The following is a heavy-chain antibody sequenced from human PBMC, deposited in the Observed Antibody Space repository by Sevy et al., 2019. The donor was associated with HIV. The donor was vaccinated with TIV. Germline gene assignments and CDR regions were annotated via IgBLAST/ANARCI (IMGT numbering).Heavy chain of an antibody. CDR3: ARPYRTDPFYYSGSGGYYYPSYFDY. D-gene: IGHD3-22*01. CDR2: IKQDGSEK. J-gene: IGHJ4*02. V-gene: IGHV3-7*01. Sequence: GGSLRLSCAASGFTFSNYWMSWVRQAPGKGLEWVANIKQDGSEKYYVDSVKGRFTISRDNAKNSLYLQMNGLRAEDTVVYYCARPYRTDPFYYSGSGGYYYPSYFDYWGQGTLVTVSS. CDR1: GFTFSNYW.